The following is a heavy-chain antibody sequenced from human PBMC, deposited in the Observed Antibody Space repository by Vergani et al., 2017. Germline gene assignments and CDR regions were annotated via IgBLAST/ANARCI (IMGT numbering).Heavy chain of an antibody. Sequence: QLQLQESGPGLVKPSETLSLTCTVSGGSISSSSYYWGWIRQPPGKGLEWIGSIYYSGSTYYNPSLKSRVTMSVDTSKNQFSLKLSSVTAADTAVYYCARDGPYYYDSSGYPLDYWGQGTLVTVSS. CDR2: IYYSGST. J-gene: IGHJ4*02. V-gene: IGHV4-39*07. CDR3: ARDGPYYYDSSGYPLDY. CDR1: GGSISSSSYY. D-gene: IGHD3-22*01.